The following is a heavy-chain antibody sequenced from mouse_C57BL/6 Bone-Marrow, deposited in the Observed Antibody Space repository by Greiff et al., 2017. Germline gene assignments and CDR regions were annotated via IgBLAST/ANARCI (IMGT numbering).Heavy chain of an antibody. CDR3: ARGLGHYAMDY. J-gene: IGHJ4*01. V-gene: IGHV3-8*01. CDR1: GYSITSDY. Sequence: EVKLMESGPGLATPSQTLSLTCSVPGYSITSDYWNWIRKFPGNKLEYMGYISYSGSTSYNPSLKSRISITRDTSKNQYYLQLNSVTTENTATYYCARGLGHYAMDYWGQGTSVTVSS. CDR2: ISYSGST. D-gene: IGHD4-1*01.